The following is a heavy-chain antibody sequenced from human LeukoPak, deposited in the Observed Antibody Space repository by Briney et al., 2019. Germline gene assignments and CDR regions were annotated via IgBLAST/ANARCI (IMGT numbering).Heavy chain of an antibody. CDR1: GFTFSSYG. D-gene: IGHD6-19*01. CDR2: IRYDGSNK. J-gene: IGHJ4*02. V-gene: IGHV3-30*02. Sequence: PGGSLRLSCAASGFTFSSYGMRWVRRAPGKGLEWVAFIRYDGSNKNFVDSVKGRFTISRDNSKNTLYLQMNSLRAEDTAVYYCAKDAKKYSSAWYEDYWGQGTLVTVSS. CDR3: AKDAKKYSSAWYEDY.